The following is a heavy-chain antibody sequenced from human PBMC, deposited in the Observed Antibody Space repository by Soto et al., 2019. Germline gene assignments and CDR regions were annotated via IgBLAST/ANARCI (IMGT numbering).Heavy chain of an antibody. D-gene: IGHD3-10*01. V-gene: IGHV3-23*01. Sequence: GGSLRLSCAASGFTFSSYSMTWVRQAPGKDQEWVIVISGGGGSTYYADSVKGRFTISRDNSKTTLYLQMNSLRAEDMALYYCAKDVGSGSLVYYFDHWGQGTQVTSPQ. CDR3: AKDVGSGSLVYYFDH. CDR1: GFTFSSYS. J-gene: IGHJ4*02. CDR2: ISGGGGST.